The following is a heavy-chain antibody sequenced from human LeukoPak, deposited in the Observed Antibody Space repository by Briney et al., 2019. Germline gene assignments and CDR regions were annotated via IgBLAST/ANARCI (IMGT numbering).Heavy chain of an antibody. V-gene: IGHV4-59*01. J-gene: IGHJ5*02. CDR2: IYYSGST. CDR1: GGSISSYY. CDR3: ARTRNEYYDFWSGYSAKGENWFDP. D-gene: IGHD3-3*01. Sequence: SETLSLTCTVSGGSISSYYWSWMRQPPGKGLEWIGYIYYSGSTNYNPSLKSRVTISVDTSKNQFSLKLSSVTAADTAVYYCARTRNEYYDFWSGYSAKGENWFDPWGQGTLVTVSS.